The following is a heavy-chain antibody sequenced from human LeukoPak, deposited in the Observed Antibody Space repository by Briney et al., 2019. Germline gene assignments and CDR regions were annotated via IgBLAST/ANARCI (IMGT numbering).Heavy chain of an antibody. CDR2: ISGSGGST. J-gene: IGHJ6*03. V-gene: IGHV3-23*01. CDR1: GFTFSSYA. CDR3: AKDRCSNGVGCYYYYMDV. D-gene: IGHD2-8*01. Sequence: GGSLRLSCAASGFTFSSYAMSWVRQAPGKGLEWVSAISGSGGSTYYADSVKGRFTISRDNSKNTLYLQMNSLRAEDTAVYYCAKDRCSNGVGCYYYYMDVWGKGTTVTISS.